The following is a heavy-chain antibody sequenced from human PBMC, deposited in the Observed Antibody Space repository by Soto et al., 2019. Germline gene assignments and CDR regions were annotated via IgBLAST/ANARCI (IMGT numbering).Heavy chain of an antibody. CDR3: AREPAVAGLDYYHYYGWDV. V-gene: IGHV3-53*04. CDR1: GFTVSSNY. CDR2: IYNDGST. D-gene: IGHD6-19*01. J-gene: IGHJ6*02. Sequence: EVQLVESGGGLVQPGGSLRLSCAASGFTVSSNYMSWVRQAPGKGLEWVSLIYNDGSTYYADSVKGRFTISRHNSKNTMYLQMNSVRPEAAAVYYCAREPAVAGLDYYHYYGWDVGGQGTTVTVSS.